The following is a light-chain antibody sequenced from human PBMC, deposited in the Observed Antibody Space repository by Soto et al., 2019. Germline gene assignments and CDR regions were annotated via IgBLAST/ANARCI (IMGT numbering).Light chain of an antibody. CDR1: ESISNW. V-gene: IGKV1-5*03. CDR3: QQYDTYWM. Sequence: DIQMTQSPSTLSASVGDRVIITCRASESISNWLAWYQQKPGKAPNLLIYKASSLKSGVPLRFSGSGSGTEFTLTINSLQPDDFANYYCQQYDTYWMFGQGTKVDIK. J-gene: IGKJ1*01. CDR2: KAS.